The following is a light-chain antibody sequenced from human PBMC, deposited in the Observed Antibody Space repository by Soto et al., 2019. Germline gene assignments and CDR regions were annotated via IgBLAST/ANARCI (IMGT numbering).Light chain of an antibody. Sequence: EIVLTQSPATLSLSPGERATLSCRASQSVSTYLAWYQHKPGQTPGLLIYDASKRATGIPARFSGSGSGTDFTLTISSLEPEDFAVYYCHQRFRWPLPFGGGTKVEI. CDR3: HQRFRWPLP. CDR1: QSVSTY. V-gene: IGKV3-11*01. CDR2: DAS. J-gene: IGKJ4*01.